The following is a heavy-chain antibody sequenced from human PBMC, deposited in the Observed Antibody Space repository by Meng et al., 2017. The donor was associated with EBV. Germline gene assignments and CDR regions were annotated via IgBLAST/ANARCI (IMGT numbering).Heavy chain of an antibody. Sequence: LWHYGAERKIPGPSVKASCKGPGDNLNNFGISWVRQAPGQGLEWMGDITPVFGIANYAESFQGRVTISADTSTRTAYMDLSSLRSDDTAVYYCVRDLWLRIGECVWGQGTLVTVSS. CDR1: GDNLNNFG. CDR2: ITPVFGIA. D-gene: IGHD5-12*01. CDR3: VRDLWLRIGECV. V-gene: IGHV1-69*17. J-gene: IGHJ4*02.